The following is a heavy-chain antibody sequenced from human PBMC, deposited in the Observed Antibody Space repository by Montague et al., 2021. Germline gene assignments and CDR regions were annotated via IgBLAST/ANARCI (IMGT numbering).Heavy chain of an antibody. CDR3: ARSLYCKGGSCYSGFDP. V-gene: IGHV4-39*01. CDR1: GGSTSSTSYY. D-gene: IGHD2-15*01. J-gene: IGHJ5*02. Sequence: SETLSLTCTVSGGSTSSTSYYWGWIRQPPGKELEFIGVIYYNGSTYHNPSLKSRVTVSIDTSKNQFSLKLISVTAADTAVYFCARSLYCKGGSCYSGFDPWAREPWSPSPQ. CDR2: IYYNGST.